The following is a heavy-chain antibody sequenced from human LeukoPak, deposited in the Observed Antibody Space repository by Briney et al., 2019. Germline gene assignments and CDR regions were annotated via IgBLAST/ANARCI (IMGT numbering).Heavy chain of an antibody. CDR3: ARDRMYYYDLDAFDI. CDR1: GFTFSRYG. J-gene: IGHJ3*02. V-gene: IGHV3-33*01. Sequence: GGSLRLSCAAPGFTFSRYGMHGVRQAPGKGLEWVAVIWYDGSNKYYADSVKGRFTISRDNSKNTLYLQMNSLRAEDTAVYYCARDRMYYYDLDAFDIWGQGTMVTVSS. CDR2: IWYDGSNK. D-gene: IGHD3-22*01.